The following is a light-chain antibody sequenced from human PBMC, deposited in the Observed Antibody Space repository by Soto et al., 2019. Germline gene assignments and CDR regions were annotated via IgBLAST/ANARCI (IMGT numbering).Light chain of an antibody. J-gene: IGLJ2*01. CDR3: NSRTSSGSSV. CDR1: SSDVGGYNY. Sequence: QSVLTQPASVSGSPGQSITISCTGTSSDVGGYNYVSWYQEYPAKAPKLMIYEVSKRPSGVSNRFSGSKSGNTASLTISGLQADDEAEYYCNSRTSSGSSVFGGGTKLTVL. CDR2: EVS. V-gene: IGLV2-14*01.